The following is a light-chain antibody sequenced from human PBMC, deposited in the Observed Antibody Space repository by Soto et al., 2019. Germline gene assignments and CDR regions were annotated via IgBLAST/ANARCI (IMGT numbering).Light chain of an antibody. Sequence: QSALTQPASVSGSPGQSITISCTGTSSDVGGYNYVSWYQQHPGKAPKLMIYEVSNRHSGVSNRFSGSKSGNTASLTISGLQAEDESDDYCSAYRSINTGVFGGWTKLTVL. CDR2: EVS. CDR1: SSDVGGYNY. J-gene: IGLJ2*01. V-gene: IGLV2-14*01. CDR3: SAYRSINTGV.